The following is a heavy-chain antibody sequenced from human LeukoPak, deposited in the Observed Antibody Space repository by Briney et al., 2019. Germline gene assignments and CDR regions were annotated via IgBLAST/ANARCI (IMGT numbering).Heavy chain of an antibody. CDR3: GRSYHDDAWAAFDM. CDR1: DYSISSGYY. J-gene: IGHJ3*02. Sequence: SETLSLTCTVSDYSISSGYYWGWIRQPPGKGLEWIGSIYRNGVTFSNASLRSRLSISVDTSKNQFSLRLSSVTAADTAVYYCGRSYHDDAWAAFDMWGQGTMVTVSS. V-gene: IGHV4-38-2*02. CDR2: IYRNGVT. D-gene: IGHD2-2*01.